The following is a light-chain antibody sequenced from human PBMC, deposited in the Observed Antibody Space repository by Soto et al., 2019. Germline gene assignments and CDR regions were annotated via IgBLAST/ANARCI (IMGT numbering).Light chain of an antibody. CDR1: QSVSGF. J-gene: IGKJ1*01. V-gene: IGKV3-11*01. CDR2: DAS. Sequence: PGDRSTLSCRASQSVSGFLAWFQQKPGQAPRLLIYDASKRATGIPARFSGSGFGTDYTLTISSLEPEDFAVYYCQKYSSARWTFGQGTKVDIK. CDR3: QKYSSARWT.